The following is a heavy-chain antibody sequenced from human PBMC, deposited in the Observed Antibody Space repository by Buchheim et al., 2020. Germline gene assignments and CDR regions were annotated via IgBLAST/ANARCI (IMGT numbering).Heavy chain of an antibody. J-gene: IGHJ4*02. Sequence: QVQLVESGGGVVQPGRSLRLSCAASGFTFSSYGMHWVRQAPGKGLEWVAVILYDGSNKYYADSVKGRFTISRDNSKNTLYLQMNSLRAEDTAGYYCAREYWSYSSSSGFDYWGQGTL. D-gene: IGHD6-6*01. CDR3: AREYWSYSSSSGFDY. CDR2: ILYDGSNK. CDR1: GFTFSSYG. V-gene: IGHV3-33*01.